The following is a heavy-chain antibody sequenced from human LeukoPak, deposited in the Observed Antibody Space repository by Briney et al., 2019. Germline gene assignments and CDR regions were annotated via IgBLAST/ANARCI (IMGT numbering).Heavy chain of an antibody. Sequence: SEPLSLTCPVSGGSISSYYWSWIRQPPGKGLEWIGYIYYSGSTNYNPSLKSRVTISVDTSKNQFSLKLSSVTAADTAVYYCARGYYDILTGYYSDGFDIWGQGTMVTVSS. J-gene: IGHJ3*02. D-gene: IGHD3-9*01. CDR2: IYYSGST. CDR1: GGSISSYY. V-gene: IGHV4-59*01. CDR3: ARGYYDILTGYYSDGFDI.